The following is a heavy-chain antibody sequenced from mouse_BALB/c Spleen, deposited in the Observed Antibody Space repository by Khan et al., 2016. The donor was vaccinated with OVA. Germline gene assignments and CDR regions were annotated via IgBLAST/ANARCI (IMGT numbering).Heavy chain of an antibody. CDR2: ISYSGRT. Sequence: EVQLQESGPGPVNPSQSLSLTCTVTGYSITSDYAWNWIRQFPGNKLEWMGYISYSGRTSYNPSLNSRISITRDPSKNQVFLQLNSVPTEDTATYFCARSVTITTVVATDFDYWGQGTTLTVSS. D-gene: IGHD1-1*01. V-gene: IGHV3-2*02. J-gene: IGHJ2*01. CDR1: GYSITSDYA. CDR3: ARSVTITTVVATDFDY.